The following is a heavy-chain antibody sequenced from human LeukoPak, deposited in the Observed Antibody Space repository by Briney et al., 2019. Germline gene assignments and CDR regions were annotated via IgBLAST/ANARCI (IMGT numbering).Heavy chain of an antibody. CDR2: FDPEDGET. J-gene: IGHJ4*02. CDR3: ATDLPRIAVAGTGYYFDY. Sequence: ASVKVSCKASGGTFSSYAISWVRQAPGKGLEWMGGFDPEDGETIYAQKFQGRVTMTEDTSTDTAYMELSSLRSEDTAVYYCATDLPRIAVAGTGYYFDYWGQGTLVTVSS. V-gene: IGHV1-24*01. D-gene: IGHD6-19*01. CDR1: GGTFSSYA.